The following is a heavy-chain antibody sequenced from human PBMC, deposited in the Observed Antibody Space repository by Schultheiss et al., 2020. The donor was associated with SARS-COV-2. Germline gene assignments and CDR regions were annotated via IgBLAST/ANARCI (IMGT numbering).Heavy chain of an antibody. Sequence: SVKVSCKASGGTFSSYAISWVRQAPGQGLEWMGGIIPIFGTANYAQKFQGRVTITADESTSTAYMELSSLRSEDTAVYYCARDGLYGDYVVIFAFDIWGQGTMVTVSS. CDR2: IIPIFGTA. J-gene: IGHJ3*02. CDR3: ARDGLYGDYVVIFAFDI. D-gene: IGHD4-17*01. CDR1: GGTFSSYA. V-gene: IGHV1-69*13.